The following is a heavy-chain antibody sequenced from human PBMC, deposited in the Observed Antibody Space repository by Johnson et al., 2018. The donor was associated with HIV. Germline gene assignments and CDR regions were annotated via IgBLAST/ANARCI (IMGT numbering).Heavy chain of an antibody. CDR3: ARELGHFIPYDYHGESFDI. Sequence: VQLVESGGGLIQPGGSLRLSCAASGFIFDDYGMSWVRQAPGKGLEWVSGINWNGGGTGYADSVKGRFTISRDNAENSLYLQMNILRAEDTALYYCARELGHFIPYDYHGESFDIWGQGTTVTVSS. CDR1: GFIFDDYG. D-gene: IGHD4-17*01. J-gene: IGHJ3*02. V-gene: IGHV3-20*04. CDR2: INWNGGGT.